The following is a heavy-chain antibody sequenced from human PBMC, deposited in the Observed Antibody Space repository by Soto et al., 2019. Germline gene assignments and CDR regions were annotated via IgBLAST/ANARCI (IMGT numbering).Heavy chain of an antibody. CDR2: ISVSGGGT. CDR3: AKISSSARVRGNWSDP. CDR1: GFTFSTYA. Sequence: GGSLRLSCAASGFTFSTYAMNWVRQAPGKGLEWVSSISVSGGGTDYADSVKGRFTISRDNSKNTLFLQMDSLRAEDTAVYYCAKISSSARVRGNWSDPWGQGTLVTVSS. J-gene: IGHJ5*02. V-gene: IGHV3-23*01. D-gene: IGHD3-10*01.